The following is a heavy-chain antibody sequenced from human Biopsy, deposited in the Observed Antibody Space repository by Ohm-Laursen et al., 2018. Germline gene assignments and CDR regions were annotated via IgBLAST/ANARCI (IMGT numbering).Heavy chain of an antibody. V-gene: IGHV1-18*01. CDR2: ISTWDAHT. J-gene: IGHJ4*02. D-gene: IGHD3-16*01. Sequence: SVKVSCKTSGYTFRNRGISWVRQAPGRDLEWMGWISTWDAHTSYAQKVQGRVTLTIDTSTSTGYMELRSLRSDDTAVYYCARGGSNYPDYWGQGTLVTVSS. CDR1: GYTFRNRG. CDR3: ARGGSNYPDY.